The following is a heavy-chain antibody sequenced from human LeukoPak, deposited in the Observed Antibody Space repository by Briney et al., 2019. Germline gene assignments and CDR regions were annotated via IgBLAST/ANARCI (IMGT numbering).Heavy chain of an antibody. CDR1: GFTFRSYV. Sequence: PGGSLRLSCAASGFTFRSYVMSWVRQAPGKGLEWVSAITGSGDNTYYADSVKGRFTISRDNSKNTLYLQMNSLRAEDTAVYYCAKRGPAGAGKSPDYFEYWGQGTLATVSS. V-gene: IGHV3-23*01. J-gene: IGHJ4*02. D-gene: IGHD6-19*01. CDR3: AKRGPAGAGKSPDYFEY. CDR2: ITGSGDNT.